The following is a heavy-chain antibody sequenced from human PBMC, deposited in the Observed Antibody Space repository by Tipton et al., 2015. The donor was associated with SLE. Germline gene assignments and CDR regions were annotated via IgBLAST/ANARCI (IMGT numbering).Heavy chain of an antibody. Sequence: AVSGFTFSSYSMNWVRQAPGKGLEWVSSISSSSSYIYYAESVKGRFTISRDNAKNSLYLQMNSLRAEDTAVYYCARGQGSWGQGTLVTVSS. V-gene: IGHV3-21*01. CDR3: ARGQGS. CDR1: GFTFSSYS. J-gene: IGHJ5*02. CDR2: ISSSSSYI.